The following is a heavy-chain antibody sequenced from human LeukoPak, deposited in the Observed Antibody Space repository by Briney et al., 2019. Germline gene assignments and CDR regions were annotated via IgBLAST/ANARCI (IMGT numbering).Heavy chain of an antibody. CDR2: INHSGST. D-gene: IGHD2-15*01. CDR3: ARGMRYCSGGSCYLNYYFDY. CDR1: GGSFSGYY. V-gene: IGHV4-34*01. Sequence: SETLSLTCAVYGGSFSGYYWSWIRQPPGKGLEWIGEINHSGSTNCNPSLKSRVTISVDTSKNQFSLKLSSVTAADTAVYYCARGMRYCSGGSCYLNYYFDYWGQGTLVTVSS. J-gene: IGHJ4*02.